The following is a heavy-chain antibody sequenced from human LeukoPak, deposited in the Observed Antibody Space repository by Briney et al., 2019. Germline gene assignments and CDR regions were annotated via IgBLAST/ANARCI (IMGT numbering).Heavy chain of an antibody. CDR1: GGSISSYY. Sequence: ASETLSLTCTVSGGSISSYYWSWIRQPPGKGLEWIGYIYHSGSTYYNPSLKSRVTISVDRSKNQFSLKLSSVTAAVTAVYYCAREVSCSSTSCSVWFDPWGQGTLVTVSS. D-gene: IGHD2-2*01. V-gene: IGHV4-59*12. J-gene: IGHJ5*02. CDR3: AREVSCSSTSCSVWFDP. CDR2: IYHSGST.